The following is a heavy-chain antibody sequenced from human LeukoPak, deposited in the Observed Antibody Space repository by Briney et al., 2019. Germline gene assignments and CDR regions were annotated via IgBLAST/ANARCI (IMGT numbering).Heavy chain of an antibody. CDR3: ARATYYYDSSGCGY. Sequence: ASVKVSCKASGYTFTGYYMHWVRQAPGQGLEWMGSINPNSGGTNYAQKFQGRVTMTRDTSISTAYMELSRLRSDDTAVYHCARATYYYDSSGCGYWGQGTLVTVSS. CDR2: INPNSGGT. J-gene: IGHJ4*02. D-gene: IGHD3-22*01. V-gene: IGHV1-2*02. CDR1: GYTFTGYY.